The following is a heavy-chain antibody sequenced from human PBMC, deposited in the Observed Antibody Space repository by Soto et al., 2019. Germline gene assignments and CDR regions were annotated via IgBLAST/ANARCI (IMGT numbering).Heavy chain of an antibody. CDR1: GFTFSGSA. V-gene: IGHV3-73*01. CDR2: IRSKANSYAT. J-gene: IGHJ4*02. CDR3: ILHRSRSYNSY. Sequence: PGGSLRLSCAASGFTFSGSAMHWVRQASGKGLEWVGRIRSKANSYATAYAASVKGRFTISRDDSKNTAYLQMNSLKTEDTAVYFFILHRSRSYNSYRGQGTLVNV. D-gene: IGHD3-10*01.